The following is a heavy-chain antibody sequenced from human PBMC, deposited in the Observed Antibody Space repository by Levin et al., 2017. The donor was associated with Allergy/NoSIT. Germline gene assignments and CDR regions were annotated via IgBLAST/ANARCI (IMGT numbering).Heavy chain of an antibody. CDR3: ARDYNLGY. D-gene: IGHD3-10*01. CDR2: IYSSGST. J-gene: IGHJ4*02. V-gene: IGHV4-61*01. CDR1: GGSVNSGTYY. Sequence: RAGGSLRLSCTVSGGSVNSGTYYWSWIRQPPGKALEWIGNIYSSGSTNYNPSLQTRIIISLDTSNNQFSLKLNSVTAADTAVYYCARDYNLGYWGQGILVTVFS.